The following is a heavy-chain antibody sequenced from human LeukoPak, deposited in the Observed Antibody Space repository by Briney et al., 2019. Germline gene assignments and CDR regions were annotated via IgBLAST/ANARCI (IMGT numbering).Heavy chain of an antibody. CDR3: EIYTGYDSF. Sequence: ASVKVSCKASGYTFTSYDITWVRQAAGQGLEWMGWMSPDSGYTGYAQTFQGRVSLTRNTSVSTAFMELSSLRSEDTAVYYCEIYTGYDSFWGQGTLVTVSS. D-gene: IGHD5-12*01. V-gene: IGHV1-8*01. CDR2: MSPDSGYT. CDR1: GYTFTSYD. J-gene: IGHJ4*02.